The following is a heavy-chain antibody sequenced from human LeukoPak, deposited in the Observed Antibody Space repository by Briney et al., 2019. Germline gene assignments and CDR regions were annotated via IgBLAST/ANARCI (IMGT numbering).Heavy chain of an antibody. Sequence: GSLRLSCAASGFTVSSNYMSWVRQAPGKGLEWVSVIYSGGSTYYADSVKGRFTISRDNSKNTLYLQMNSLRAEDTAVYYCARDIVVVPAAMHYYYYYGMDVWGQGTTVTVSS. CDR1: GFTVSSNY. V-gene: IGHV3-53*01. CDR2: IYSGGST. D-gene: IGHD2-2*01. J-gene: IGHJ6*02. CDR3: ARDIVVVPAAMHYYYYYGMDV.